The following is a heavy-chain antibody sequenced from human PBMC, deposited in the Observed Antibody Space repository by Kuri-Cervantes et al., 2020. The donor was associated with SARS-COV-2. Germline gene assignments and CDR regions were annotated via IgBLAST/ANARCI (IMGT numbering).Heavy chain of an antibody. J-gene: IGHJ3*02. D-gene: IGHD3-10*01. V-gene: IGHV1-2*02. CDR3: ARYRAFGAWADAFDI. CDR1: GYTFTGYY. CDR2: INPNSGGT. Sequence: ASVKVSCKASGYTFTGYYMHWVRQAPGQGLEWMGWINPNSGGTSYAQKFQGRVTMTRDTSISTAYMELSRLRSDDTAVYYCARYRAFGAWADAFDIWGQGTMVTVSS.